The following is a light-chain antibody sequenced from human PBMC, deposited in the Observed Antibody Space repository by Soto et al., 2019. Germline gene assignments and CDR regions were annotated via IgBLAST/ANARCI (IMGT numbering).Light chain of an antibody. CDR2: AAS. CDR1: QSISSY. V-gene: IGKV1-39*01. Sequence: DIQMTQSPSSVSDSVGDRVTITWRASQSISSYLNWYQERPGKAPKVLIHAASSLQSGVPSRFSGSGSGTDFTLTISSLQLEDFAIYYCQQGYSIPWTFGQGTKVDIK. J-gene: IGKJ1*01. CDR3: QQGYSIPWT.